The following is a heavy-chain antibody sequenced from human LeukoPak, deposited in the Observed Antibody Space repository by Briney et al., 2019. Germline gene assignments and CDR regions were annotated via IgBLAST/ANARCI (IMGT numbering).Heavy chain of an antibody. J-gene: IGHJ4*02. Sequence: GGSLRLSCAASGFTFSSYSMNWVRQAPGNGLEWVSYISSSSSTIYYADSVKGRFTISRDNAKNSLYLQMTSLRAEDTAVYYCARDRVPEGYWGQGTLVTVSS. CDR3: ARDRVPEGY. CDR2: ISSSSSTI. D-gene: IGHD1-14*01. V-gene: IGHV3-48*04. CDR1: GFTFSSYS.